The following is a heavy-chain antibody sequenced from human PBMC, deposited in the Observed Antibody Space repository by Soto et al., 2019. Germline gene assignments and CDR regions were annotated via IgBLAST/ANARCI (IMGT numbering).Heavy chain of an antibody. CDR3: AKANTAHYYFDY. CDR1: GYTFTNYY. CDR2: INPSSGST. Sequence: GASVKVSCKASGYTFTNYYIHWVRQAPGQGLEWMGIINPSSGSTTYAQKFQGRVTMTRDTSTTTVYMELSSLRSEDTAIYYCAKANTAHYYFDYWGQGTLVTVSS. D-gene: IGHD4-17*01. J-gene: IGHJ4*02. V-gene: IGHV1-46*01.